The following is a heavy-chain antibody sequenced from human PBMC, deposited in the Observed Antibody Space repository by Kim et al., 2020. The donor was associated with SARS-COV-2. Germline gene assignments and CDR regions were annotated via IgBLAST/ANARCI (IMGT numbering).Heavy chain of an antibody. CDR1: GFSFSNHY. V-gene: IGHV3-72*01. CDR2: IRDKASTDTT. Sequence: GGSLRLSCAASGFSFSNHYMDWVRQAPGKGLEWVGRIRDKASTDTTEDAATGRDRFTRSRDESKNSLYLKMNSLKTADTAGYFCTRDRGGAGDYWGKRTLVTVSS. J-gene: IGHJ4*02. CDR3: TRDRGGAGDY. D-gene: IGHD2-15*01.